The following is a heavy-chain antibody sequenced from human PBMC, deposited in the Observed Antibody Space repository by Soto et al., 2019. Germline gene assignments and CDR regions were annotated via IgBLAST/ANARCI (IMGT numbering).Heavy chain of an antibody. Sequence: GASVKVSCKASGYTFTGYYMHWVRQAPGQGLEWMGWINPNSGGTNYAQKFQGWVTMTRDTSISTAYMELSRLRSDDTAVYYCARGGEQLVPYYYYYMDVWGTGTTVTVSS. J-gene: IGHJ6*03. CDR1: GYTFTGYY. D-gene: IGHD6-6*01. CDR2: INPNSGGT. V-gene: IGHV1-2*04. CDR3: ARGGEQLVPYYYYYMDV.